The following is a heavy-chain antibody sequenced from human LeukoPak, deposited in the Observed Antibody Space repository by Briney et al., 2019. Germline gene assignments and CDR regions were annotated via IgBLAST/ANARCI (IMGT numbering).Heavy chain of an antibody. CDR1: GFDFSRHY. J-gene: IGHJ4*02. D-gene: IGHD1-1*01. CDR3: AKEEFWRFDF. Sequence: GGSLRLSCAASGFDFSRHYMTWVRQAPGKGPEWVAKISPDGGVSQYVDSVKGRFTITRDNSKNSLSLHMSSLRVEDTALYFCAKEEFWRFDFWGQGTQVTVSS. CDR2: ISPDGGVS. V-gene: IGHV3-7*03.